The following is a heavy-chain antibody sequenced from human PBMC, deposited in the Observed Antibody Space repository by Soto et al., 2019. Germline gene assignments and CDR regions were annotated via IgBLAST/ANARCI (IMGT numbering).Heavy chain of an antibody. CDR2: VNRLGRT. J-gene: IGHJ4*02. Sequence: PSETLSLTCVVAGESFRDSYWSWFRQPPGKGLEWIGKVNRLGRTNYRLSLKSRVDMTVDMSRNQVSLELTSLTAADTAVYYCAREDEAPHMTGHYYFAHWGQGVLVTVSS. CDR1: GESFRDSY. V-gene: IGHV4-34*01. D-gene: IGHD3-9*01. CDR3: AREDEAPHMTGHYYFAH.